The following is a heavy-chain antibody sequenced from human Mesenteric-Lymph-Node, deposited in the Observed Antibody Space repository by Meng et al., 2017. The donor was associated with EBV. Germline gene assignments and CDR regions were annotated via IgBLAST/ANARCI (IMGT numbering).Heavy chain of an antibody. CDR2: ISYDGSNK. CDR1: GFTFSSYG. D-gene: IGHD3-10*01. V-gene: IGHV3-30*18. Sequence: QVQLVESGGGVVQPGRSLRLSCAASGFTFSSYGMHWVRQAPGKGLEWVAVISYDGSNKYYADSVKGRFTISRDNSKNTLYLQMNSLRAEDTAVYYCAKDYYRFDYWSQGTLVTVSS. J-gene: IGHJ4*02. CDR3: AKDYYRFDY.